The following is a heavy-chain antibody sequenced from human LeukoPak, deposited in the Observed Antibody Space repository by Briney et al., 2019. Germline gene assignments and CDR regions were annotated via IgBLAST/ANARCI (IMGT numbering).Heavy chain of an antibody. CDR1: GGTFSSYA. CDR2: IIPILGIA. Sequence: SVKVSCKASGGTFSSYAISWVRQAPGQGLEWMGRIIPILGIANYAQKFQGRVTITADKSTSTAYMELSSLRAEDTAVYYCARDVVNYYDSSGYSRGDDYWGQGTLVTVSS. CDR3: ARDVVNYYDSSGYSRGDDY. V-gene: IGHV1-69*04. D-gene: IGHD3-22*01. J-gene: IGHJ4*02.